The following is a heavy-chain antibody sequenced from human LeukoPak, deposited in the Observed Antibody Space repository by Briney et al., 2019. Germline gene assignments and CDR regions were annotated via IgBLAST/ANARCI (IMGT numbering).Heavy chain of an antibody. D-gene: IGHD3-22*01. Sequence: SGPTLVKPTQTLTLTCTFSGFSLSTSGVGVGWIRQPPGKALEWLALIYWDDDKRYSPSLRSRLTITKDTSKNQVVLTMTNMDPVDTATYYCAHSRIYDTLDPPHRAFGYWGQGTLVTVSS. CDR3: AHSRIYDTLDPPHRAFGY. CDR2: IYWDDDK. CDR1: GFSLSTSGVG. V-gene: IGHV2-5*02. J-gene: IGHJ4*02.